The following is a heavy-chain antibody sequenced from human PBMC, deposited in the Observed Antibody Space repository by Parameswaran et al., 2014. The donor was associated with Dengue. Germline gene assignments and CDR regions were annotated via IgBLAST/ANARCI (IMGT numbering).Heavy chain of an antibody. CDR3: AGGLDVSYSSSWYGGYYYYGMDV. J-gene: IGHJ6*02. CDR2: ISSSSSYI. V-gene: IGHV3-21*03. Sequence: VRQAPGKGLEWVSSISSSSSYIYYADSVKGRFTISRDNAKNSLYLQMNSLRAEDTAVYYCAGGLDVSYSSSWYGGYYYYGMDVWGQGTTVTVSS. D-gene: IGHD6-13*01.